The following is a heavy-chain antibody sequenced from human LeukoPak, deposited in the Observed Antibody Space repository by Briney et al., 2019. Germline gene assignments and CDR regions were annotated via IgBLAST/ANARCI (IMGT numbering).Heavy chain of an antibody. CDR2: ISGSGDSR. J-gene: IGHJ4*02. CDR1: GFTFSSYA. Sequence: GGSLRLSCAASGFTFSSYAMSWVCQAPGKGLEWVSAISGSGDSRYYADSVKGRFTISRDNSKNTLYLQMNSLRAEDTAVYYCAKLHSGLLWFGESNYFDYWGQGTLVTVSS. CDR3: AKLHSGLLWFGESNYFDY. V-gene: IGHV3-23*01. D-gene: IGHD3-10*01.